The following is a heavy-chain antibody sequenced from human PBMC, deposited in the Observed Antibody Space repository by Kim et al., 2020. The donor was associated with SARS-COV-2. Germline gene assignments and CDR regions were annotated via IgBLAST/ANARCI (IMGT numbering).Heavy chain of an antibody. CDR1: GGTFSSYA. Sequence: SVKVSCKASGGTFSSYAISWVRQAPGQGLGWMGGIIPIFGTANYAQKFQGRVTITADESTSTAYMELSSLRSEDTAVYYCARGQLWLDANWFDPWGQGTLVTVSS. J-gene: IGHJ5*02. CDR3: ARGQLWLDANWFDP. D-gene: IGHD5-18*01. CDR2: IIPIFGTA. V-gene: IGHV1-69*13.